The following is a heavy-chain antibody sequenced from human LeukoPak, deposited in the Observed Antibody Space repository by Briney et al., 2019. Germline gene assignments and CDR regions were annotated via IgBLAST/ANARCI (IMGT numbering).Heavy chain of an antibody. Sequence: SVKVSCKASGGTFISYAISWVRQAPGQGLEWMGGIIPIFGTANYAQKFQGRVTITTDESTSTAYMELSSLRSEDTAVYYCARGPLLVVITPFYFDYWGQGTLVTVSS. CDR3: ARGPLLVVITPFYFDY. J-gene: IGHJ4*02. CDR1: GGTFISYA. CDR2: IIPIFGTA. V-gene: IGHV1-69*05. D-gene: IGHD3-22*01.